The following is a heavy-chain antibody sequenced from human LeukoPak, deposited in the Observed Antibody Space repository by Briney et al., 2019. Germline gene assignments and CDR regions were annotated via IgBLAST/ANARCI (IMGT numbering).Heavy chain of an antibody. V-gene: IGHV4-61*01. CDR3: ARDLSLDS. CDR2: IYYSGST. CDR1: GGSVSSGSYY. Sequence: PSETLSLTCTVSGGSVSSGSYYWSWIWQPPGKGLEWIGYIYYSGSTNYNPSLKSRVTISVDTSKNQFSLKLSSVTAADTAVYYCARDLSLDSWGQGTLVTVSS. J-gene: IGHJ5*01.